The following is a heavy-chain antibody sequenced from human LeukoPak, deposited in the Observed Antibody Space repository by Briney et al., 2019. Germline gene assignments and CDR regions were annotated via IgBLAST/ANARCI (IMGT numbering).Heavy chain of an antibody. CDR2: IYYSGST. J-gene: IGHJ4*02. CDR1: GGSISNYF. CDR3: ASSYYDSSGFDY. D-gene: IGHD3-22*01. Sequence: PSETLSLTCTVSGGSISNYFWSWIRQAPGKGLEYIGFIYYSGSTYYNPSLKSRVTISVDTSKNQFSLKLSSVTAADTAVYYCASSYYDSSGFDYWGQGTLVTVSS. V-gene: IGHV4-59*12.